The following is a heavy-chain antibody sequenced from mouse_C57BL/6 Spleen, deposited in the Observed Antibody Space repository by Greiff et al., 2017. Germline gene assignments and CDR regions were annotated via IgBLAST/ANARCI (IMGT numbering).Heavy chain of an antibody. CDR2: IYPGDGGT. V-gene: IGHV1-82*01. Sequence: QVQLQQSGPELVKPGASVKISCKASGYAFSSSWMNWVKQRPGQGLEWIGRIYPGDGGTNYNGKFKGKATLTADKSSSTAYMQLSSLTSEDSAVYFCARENGNPYAMDYWGQGTSVTVAS. CDR1: GYAFSSSW. J-gene: IGHJ4*01. CDR3: ARENGNPYAMDY.